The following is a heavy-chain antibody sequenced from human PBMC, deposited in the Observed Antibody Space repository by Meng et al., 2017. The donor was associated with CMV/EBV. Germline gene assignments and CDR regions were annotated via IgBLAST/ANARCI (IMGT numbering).Heavy chain of an antibody. V-gene: IGHV3-7*01. CDR3: ARGSSSGLRNFDF. CDR2: IKQDGSEQ. D-gene: IGHD6-6*01. CDR1: GFTFTSYW. Sequence: GESLKISCAASGFTFTSYWMSWVRQAPGKGLQWVANIKQDGSEQNYVDSVKGRFTISRENGKNSLYLQMNSLRDEDTAVYYCARGSSSGLRNFDFWGQGILVTVSS. J-gene: IGHJ4*02.